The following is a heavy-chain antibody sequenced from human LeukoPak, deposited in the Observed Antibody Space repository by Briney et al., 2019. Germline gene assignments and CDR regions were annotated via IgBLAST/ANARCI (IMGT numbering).Heavy chain of an antibody. J-gene: IGHJ4*02. CDR2: IYYTGSA. Sequence: SATLSLTCTVSGDSITDYYRSWIRQPPGKGLEWIGYIYYTGSANYNPSLKSRVTISVDTSKIHFSLKLNSVTAADTAVYYCARDRMGTVDYWGQGTLVTVSS. V-gene: IGHV4-59*01. CDR3: ARDRMGTVDY. D-gene: IGHD2-8*01. CDR1: GDSITDYY.